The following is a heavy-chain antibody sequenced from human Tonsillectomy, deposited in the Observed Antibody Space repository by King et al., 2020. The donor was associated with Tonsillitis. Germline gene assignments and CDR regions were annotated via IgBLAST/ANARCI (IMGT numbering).Heavy chain of an antibody. J-gene: IGHJ3*02. CDR2: ITWNSGNG. CDR3: AKGMYQQLEPRDAFDI. V-gene: IGHV3-9*01. Sequence: VQLVESGGGLVQPGRSLRLSCAASGLTFDDYAMNWVRQAPGKGLEWVSGITWNSGNGAYADSVKGRFSISRDNAKNSLYLQMNSLRAEDTALYYCAKGMYQQLEPRDAFDIWGQGTKVTVSS. D-gene: IGHD2-2*01. CDR1: GLTFDDYA.